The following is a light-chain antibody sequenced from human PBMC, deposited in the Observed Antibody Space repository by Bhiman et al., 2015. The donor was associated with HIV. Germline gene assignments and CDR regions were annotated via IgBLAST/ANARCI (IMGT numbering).Light chain of an antibody. CDR3: SSYTSIGSLE. CDR2: GNN. V-gene: IGLV1-40*01. J-gene: IGLJ3*02. CDR1: RSNIGARYD. Sequence: QSVLTQPPSVSGAPGQRITISCTGSRSNIGARYDVHWYQHLPGGAPKLLIYGNNNRPSGVPDRFSGSKSGTSASLAITGLQAEDEADYYCSSYTSIGSLEFGGGTKLTVL.